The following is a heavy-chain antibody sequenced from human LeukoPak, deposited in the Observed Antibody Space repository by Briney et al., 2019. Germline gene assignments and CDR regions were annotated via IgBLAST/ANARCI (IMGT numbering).Heavy chain of an antibody. J-gene: IGHJ5*02. Sequence: SETLSLTCTVSDGSISSSSYYWGWIRQPPGKGLEWIGSIYYSGSTYYNPSLKSRVTISVDTSKNQFSLKLSSVTAADTAVYYCARRYRGWGIHCNWFGPWGQGTLVTVSS. D-gene: IGHD3-16*01. CDR1: DGSISSSSYY. CDR3: ARRYRGWGIHCNWFGP. CDR2: IYYSGST. V-gene: IGHV4-39*01.